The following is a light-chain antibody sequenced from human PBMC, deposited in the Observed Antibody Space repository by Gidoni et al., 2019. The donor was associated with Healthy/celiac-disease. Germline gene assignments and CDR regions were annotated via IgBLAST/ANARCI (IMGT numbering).Light chain of an antibody. J-gene: IGLJ1*01. V-gene: IGLV2-8*01. CDR1: SSDVGGYNY. CDR2: EVS. Sequence: QSALTQRPSASGPPGQPVTISCTGTSSDVGGYNYVSWYQQHPGKAPKLMCYEVSKRPSGVPERFSGSKSGNTASLTVAGLQAEDEADYYCSSYAGSNNLVFGTGTKVTVL. CDR3: SSYAGSNNLV.